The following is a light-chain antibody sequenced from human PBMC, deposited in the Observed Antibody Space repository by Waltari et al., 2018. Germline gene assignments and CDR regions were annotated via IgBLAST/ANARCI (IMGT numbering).Light chain of an antibody. Sequence: QSALTQPRSVSGSPGQSVTIACTGTSSDVGYYNDVSWYQQHPGKAPKLMIYDVTERPSGVPDRFSGSKSGNTASLTISGLQAEDEADYYCCSYAGNYLRVFGGGTKLTVL. J-gene: IGLJ2*01. CDR2: DVT. CDR3: CSYAGNYLRV. V-gene: IGLV2-11*01. CDR1: SSDVGYYND.